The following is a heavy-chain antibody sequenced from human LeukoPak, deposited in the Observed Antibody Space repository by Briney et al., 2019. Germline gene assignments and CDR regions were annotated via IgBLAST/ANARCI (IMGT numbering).Heavy chain of an antibody. D-gene: IGHD3-10*01. CDR2: INPNSGGT. CDR3: ARSVTYYGSGSYNS. V-gene: IGHV1-2*02. Sequence: ASVTVSCKASGYTFTGYYMHWVRQAPGQGLEWMGWINPNSGGTNYAQKFQGRVTMTRDTSISTAYMELSRLRSDDTAVYYCARSVTYYGSGSYNSWGQGTLVTVSS. CDR1: GYTFTGYY. J-gene: IGHJ4*02.